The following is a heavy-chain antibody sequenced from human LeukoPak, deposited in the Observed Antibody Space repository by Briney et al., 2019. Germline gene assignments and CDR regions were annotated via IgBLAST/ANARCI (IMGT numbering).Heavy chain of an antibody. CDR3: ATIIHPDAFDI. CDR2: INPNSGGT. V-gene: IGHV1-2*02. CDR1: GYTFTGYY. D-gene: IGHD3-3*01. Sequence: ASVKVSCKXSGYTFTGYYMHWVQQAPGQGLEWMGWINPNSGGTNYAQKFQGRVTMTRDTSISTAYMELSRLRSDDTAVYYCATIIHPDAFDIWGQGTMVTVSS. J-gene: IGHJ3*02.